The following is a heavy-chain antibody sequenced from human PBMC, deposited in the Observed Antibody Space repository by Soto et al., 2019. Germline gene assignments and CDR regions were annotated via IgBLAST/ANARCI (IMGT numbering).Heavy chain of an antibody. CDR3: ARLVYDTRLNYMYFDF. J-gene: IGHJ4*02. D-gene: IGHD3-10*01. Sequence: AETLSLTCSVSGVSLTSGNWWTCVRQSPQRGLEYIGEIFHDGTANYYPSFERRVAMSVDTSRNQFSLKLTSVTAADTAVYFCARLVYDTRLNYMYFDFWGPGTLVTVSS. CDR2: IFHDGTA. V-gene: IGHV4-4*01. CDR1: GVSLTSGNW.